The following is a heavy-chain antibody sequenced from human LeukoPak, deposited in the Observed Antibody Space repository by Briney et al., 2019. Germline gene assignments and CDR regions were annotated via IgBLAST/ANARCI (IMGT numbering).Heavy chain of an antibody. V-gene: IGHV3-21*01. CDR2: ISSSSSYI. D-gene: IGHD3-3*01. Sequence: GGSLRLSCAASGFTFSSYSMNWVRQAPGKGLEWVSSISSSSSYIYYADSVKGRFTISGDNAKNSLYLQMNSLRAEDTAVYYCARDKRFLEWLFQAIDYWGQGTLVTVSS. J-gene: IGHJ4*02. CDR3: ARDKRFLEWLFQAIDY. CDR1: GFTFSSYS.